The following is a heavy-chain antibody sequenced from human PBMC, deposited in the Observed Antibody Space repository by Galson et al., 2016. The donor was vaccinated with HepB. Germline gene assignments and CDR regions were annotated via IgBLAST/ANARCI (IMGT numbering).Heavy chain of an antibody. V-gene: IGHV3-23*01. CDR2: ISGSGDTA. D-gene: IGHD4-17*01. Sequence: SLRLSCAASGFTFSSYAMSWVRQAPGKGLEWVSAISGSGDTAFYTDSVKGRFTISRDNSENTLYLQMNSLRAEDTAVYYCARVGSVTIDAFDIWGQGTMVTVSS. J-gene: IGHJ3*02. CDR3: ARVGSVTIDAFDI. CDR1: GFTFSSYA.